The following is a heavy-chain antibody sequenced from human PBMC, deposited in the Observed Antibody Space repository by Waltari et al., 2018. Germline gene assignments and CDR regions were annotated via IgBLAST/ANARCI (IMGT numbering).Heavy chain of an antibody. CDR1: GGSFSGYY. CDR3: ARPLYSNDY. D-gene: IGHD4-4*01. V-gene: IGHV4-34*01. J-gene: IGHJ4*02. Sequence: QVQLQQWGAGLLKPSETLSLTCAVYGGSFSGYYGSWIRQPPGKGLEWIGEINNSGSTNYNPSLKSRVTISVDTSKNQFSLKLSSVTAADTAVYYCARPLYSNDYWGQGTLVTVSS. CDR2: INNSGST.